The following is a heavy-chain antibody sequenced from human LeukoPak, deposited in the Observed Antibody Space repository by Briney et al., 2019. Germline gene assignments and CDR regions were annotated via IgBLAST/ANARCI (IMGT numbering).Heavy chain of an antibody. CDR2: IIPIFGTA. D-gene: IGHD4-17*01. CDR3: ARAGGDYDWFDP. V-gene: IGHV1-69*05. CDR1: GGTFSSYA. J-gene: IGHJ5*02. Sequence: SAKVSCKAFGGTFSSYAISWVRQAPGQGLEWMGRIIPIFGTANYAQKFQGRVTITTDESTSTAYMELSSLRSEDTAVYYCARAGGDYDWFDPWGQGTLVTVSS.